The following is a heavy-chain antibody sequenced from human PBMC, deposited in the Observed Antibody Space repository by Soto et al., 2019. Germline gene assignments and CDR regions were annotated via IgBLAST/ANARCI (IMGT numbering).Heavy chain of an antibody. CDR3: ASVGVVVVVYTLWWAFDY. Sequence: ASVKVSCRASGYTFTSYGISWVRQAPGQGLEWMGWISAHNGNTNYAQKLQGRVTMTTDTSTMTAYMELRSLRSDDTAVYYCASVGVVVVVYTLWWAFDYWGLGTLVTVSS. V-gene: IGHV1-18*01. CDR2: ISAHNGNT. CDR1: GYTFTSYG. J-gene: IGHJ4*02. D-gene: IGHD2-15*01.